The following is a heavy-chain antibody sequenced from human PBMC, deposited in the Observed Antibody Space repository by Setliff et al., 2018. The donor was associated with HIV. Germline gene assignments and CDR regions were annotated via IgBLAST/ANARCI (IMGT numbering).Heavy chain of an antibody. CDR2: IYVGGSV. Sequence: SETLSLTCTVSGGSMNSDSYSRTWLRQPAGKGPELIGHIYVGGSVIYNPSLASRVTISMVPSKNQFSLDLSSVTAADTAKYYCARAKTIGVSAVFFDPWGQGRPVTVS. CDR1: GGSMNSDSYS. J-gene: IGHJ5*02. CDR3: ARAKTIGVSAVFFDP. D-gene: IGHD3-3*01. V-gene: IGHV4-61*09.